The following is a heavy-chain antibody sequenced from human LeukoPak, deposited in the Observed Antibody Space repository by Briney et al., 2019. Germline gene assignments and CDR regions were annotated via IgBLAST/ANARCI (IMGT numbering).Heavy chain of an antibody. CDR1: GGSISSNNYY. D-gene: IGHD3-22*01. CDR3: ARGYYDSSGYWTLHDAFDI. CDR2: IYYSGST. Sequence: PSETLSLTCTVSGGSISSNNYYWGWIRQPPGKGLEWIGSIYYSGSTYYNPSLKSRVTISVDTSKNQFSLKLSSVTAADTAVYYCARGYYDSSGYWTLHDAFDIWGQGTMVTVSS. V-gene: IGHV4-39*07. J-gene: IGHJ3*02.